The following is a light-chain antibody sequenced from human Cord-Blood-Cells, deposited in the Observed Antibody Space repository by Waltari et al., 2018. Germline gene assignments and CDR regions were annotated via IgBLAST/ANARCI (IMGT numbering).Light chain of an antibody. J-gene: IGLJ1*01. V-gene: IGLV2-23*01. CDR2: EGS. CDR1: SSDVGSYNL. CDR3: CSYAGSSTYV. Sequence: QSAPTQPASVSGSPGQSITISCTGTSSDVGSYNLVPCYQQHPGKAPKLMIYEGSKRPSGVSNRFSGSKSGNTASLTISGLQAEDEADYYCCSYAGSSTYVFGTGTKVTVL.